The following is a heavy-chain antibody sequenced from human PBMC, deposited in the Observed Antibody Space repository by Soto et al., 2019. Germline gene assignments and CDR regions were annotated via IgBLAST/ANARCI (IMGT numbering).Heavy chain of an antibody. CDR2: ISSSSSYI. CDR1: GFTFSSYS. V-gene: IGHV3-21*01. Sequence: GGSLRLSCAASGFTFSSYSMNWVRQAPGKGLEWVSSISSSSSYIYYADSVKGRFTISRDNAKNSLYLQMNSLRAEDTAMYYCASVKTTGIQEDYYFDYWGQGTLVTVSS. J-gene: IGHJ4*02. D-gene: IGHD5-18*01. CDR3: ASVKTTGIQEDYYFDY.